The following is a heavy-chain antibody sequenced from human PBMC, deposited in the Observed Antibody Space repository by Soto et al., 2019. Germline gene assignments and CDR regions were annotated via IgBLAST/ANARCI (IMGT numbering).Heavy chain of an antibody. D-gene: IGHD5-12*01. CDR3: ARSMGGQVDSVDY. CDR1: GYTFSSYG. J-gene: IGHJ4*02. Sequence: QVQLMQSGAEVKKPGASVRVSCKASGYTFSSYGVNWVRQAPGQGLEWMGRINPYNGDTKFAQRFQGRVTMTTDTSTNTAYMELTSLRSDDTAVYYCARSMGGQVDSVDYWGQGTLVAVSS. CDR2: INPYNGDT. V-gene: IGHV1-18*01.